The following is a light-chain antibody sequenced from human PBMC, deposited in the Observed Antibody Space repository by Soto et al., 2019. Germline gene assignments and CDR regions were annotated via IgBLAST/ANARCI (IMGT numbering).Light chain of an antibody. CDR1: QSVSSN. J-gene: IGKJ4*01. Sequence: EIVMTQTPSTLSVSPGESETLSCRASQSVSSNLAWYQQKPGQAPRLLIYGASTRATGIPARFSGRGSGTEFTLTISSLQSEDFAVYYCQQYNNWPPLTFGGGTKVDIK. V-gene: IGKV3-15*01. CDR2: GAS. CDR3: QQYNNWPPLT.